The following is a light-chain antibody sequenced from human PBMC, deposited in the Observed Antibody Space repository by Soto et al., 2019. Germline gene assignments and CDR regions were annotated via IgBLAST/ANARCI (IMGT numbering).Light chain of an antibody. CDR1: QSVSSSY. Sequence: EFVLTQSPGTVSLSPWERATLSCSASQSVSSSYLAWYQQKPGQAPRLLIYGASNRATGIPDRFSGSGSGTEFTLTISSLQSEDFAVFYCHQYNDWPPAFGQGTKVDIK. J-gene: IGKJ1*01. V-gene: IGKV3D-15*01. CDR2: GAS. CDR3: HQYNDWPPA.